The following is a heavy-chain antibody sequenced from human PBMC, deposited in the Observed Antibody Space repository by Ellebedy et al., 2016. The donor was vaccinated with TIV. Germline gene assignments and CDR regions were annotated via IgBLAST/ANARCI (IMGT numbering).Heavy chain of an antibody. J-gene: IGHJ4*02. Sequence: MPSETLSLTCTVSGGSISSGGYYWSWIRQPPGKGLEWIGEINHSGSTNYNPSLKSRVTISVDTSKNQFSLKLSSVTAADTAVYYCATNGRSRKDDYVWGSYRYRHYYFDYWGQGTLVTVSS. CDR1: GGSISSGGYY. CDR3: ATNGRSRKDDYVWGSYRYRHYYFDY. D-gene: IGHD3-16*02. V-gene: IGHV4-39*07. CDR2: INHSGST.